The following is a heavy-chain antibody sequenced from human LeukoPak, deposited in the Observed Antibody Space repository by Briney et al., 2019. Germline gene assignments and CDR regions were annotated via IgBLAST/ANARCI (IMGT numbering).Heavy chain of an antibody. J-gene: IGHJ4*02. CDR2: IYSSGTT. V-gene: IGHV4-59*01. CDR1: GGSISGYY. D-gene: IGHD4-17*01. CDR3: ARDWDDYGVDY. Sequence: TSETLSLTCTVSGGSISGYYWSWIRQPPGKGLEWIGYIYSSGTTNYNPSLKSQITISLDTSKNQFSLKLSSVTAADTAVYYCARDWDDYGVDYWGQGTLVTVSS.